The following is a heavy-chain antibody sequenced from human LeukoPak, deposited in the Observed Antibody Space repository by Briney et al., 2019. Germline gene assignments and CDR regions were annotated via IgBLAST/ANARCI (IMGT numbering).Heavy chain of an antibody. CDR3: ARDRDFGVGNWFDP. CDR2: ISRSSSYI. Sequence: PGGSLRLSCAASGFTFSDYIMNWVRQAPGKGLEWVSSISRSSSYIYYADSMKGRFTISRDDAKNSLSLQMNSLRAEDTAVYYCARDRDFGVGNWFDPWGQGVLVTVSA. D-gene: IGHD3-3*01. CDR1: GFTFSDYI. V-gene: IGHV3-21*01. J-gene: IGHJ5*02.